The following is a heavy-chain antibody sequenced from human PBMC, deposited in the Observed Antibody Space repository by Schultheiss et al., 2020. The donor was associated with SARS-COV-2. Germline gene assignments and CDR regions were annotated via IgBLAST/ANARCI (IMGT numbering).Heavy chain of an antibody. Sequence: GGSLRLSCKGSGYSFTSYWMGWVRQMPGKGLEWMGIIYPGDSDTRYSPSFQGQVTISADKSISTAYLQWSSLKASDTAMYYCARPRRPGKFFYYGMDVWGQGTTVTVSS. CDR3: ARPRRPGKFFYYGMDV. V-gene: IGHV5-51*01. CDR2: IYPGDSDT. J-gene: IGHJ6*02. CDR1: GYSFTSYW. D-gene: IGHD1-1*01.